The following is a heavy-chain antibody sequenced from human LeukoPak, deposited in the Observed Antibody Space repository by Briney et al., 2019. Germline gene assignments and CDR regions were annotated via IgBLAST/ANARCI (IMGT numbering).Heavy chain of an antibody. J-gene: IGHJ6*03. V-gene: IGHV1-69*06. CDR1: GGTFSSYA. Sequence: GASVKVSCKASGGTFSSYAISWVRQAPGQGLEWMGGIIPIFGTASYAQKFQGRVTITADKSTSTAYMELSSLRSEDTAVYYCARTSCGGDCYEDYYYYYYMDVWGKGTTVTVSS. CDR3: ARTSCGGDCYEDYYYYYYMDV. D-gene: IGHD2-21*02. CDR2: IIPIFGTA.